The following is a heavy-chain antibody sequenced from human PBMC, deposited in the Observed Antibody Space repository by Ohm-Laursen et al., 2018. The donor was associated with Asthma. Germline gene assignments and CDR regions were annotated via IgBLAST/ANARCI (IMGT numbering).Heavy chain of an antibody. Sequence: SLRLSCAASGFTFSSYAMSWVRQAPGKGLECVSAIIGSGADTYYADSVKGRFTISRDNSKNTLYLQMNTLRAEDTAVYYCARARHTSYEESSGYYCFDYWGQGTLVTVSS. J-gene: IGHJ4*02. CDR2: IIGSGADT. CDR1: GFTFSSYA. CDR3: ARARHTSYEESSGYYCFDY. V-gene: IGHV3-23*01. D-gene: IGHD3-22*01.